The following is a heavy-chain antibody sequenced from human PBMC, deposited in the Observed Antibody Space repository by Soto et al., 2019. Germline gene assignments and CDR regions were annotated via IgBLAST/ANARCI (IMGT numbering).Heavy chain of an antibody. V-gene: IGHV1-46*02. Sequence: QVQLVQSGAEVREPGASVKVSCKASGFTLNTYYIHWVRQDPGQGLEWMGLISPSGDTVSYAQKFQGRVTVTRDTSITTVHMQLTSLRSEDTGIYYCATEVPGTGGFDYGGQGTLVTVSS. D-gene: IGHD7-27*01. CDR1: GFTLNTYY. J-gene: IGHJ4*02. CDR2: ISPSGDTV. CDR3: ATEVPGTGGFDY.